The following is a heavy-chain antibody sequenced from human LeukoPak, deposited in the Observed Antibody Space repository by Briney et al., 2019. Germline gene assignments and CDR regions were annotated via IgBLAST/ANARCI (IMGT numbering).Heavy chain of an antibody. Sequence: PSETLSLTCTVSGGSISSSSYYWGWIRQPPGKGLEWIGSIYYSGSTYYNPSLKSRVTISVDTSKNQFSLKMTSVTAADTAVYYCSSSGYLYRFDYWGQGTLVTVSS. CDR3: SSSGYLYRFDY. CDR2: IYYSGST. D-gene: IGHD3-22*01. J-gene: IGHJ4*02. V-gene: IGHV4-39*03. CDR1: GGSISSSSYY.